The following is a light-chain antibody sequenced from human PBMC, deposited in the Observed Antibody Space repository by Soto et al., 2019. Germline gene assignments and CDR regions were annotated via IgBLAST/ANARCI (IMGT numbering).Light chain of an antibody. J-gene: IGKJ4*01. V-gene: IGKV1-33*01. Sequence: DVQLTQSPSTLPASVGDRVAITCQATQNILNYLNWFQQRPGKTPQLLISDASHLEPGVPSRFSGQRSGTDFTLIISALQPEDFATYFCQQYEDLPLTFGGGTRVEV. CDR2: DAS. CDR1: QNILNY. CDR3: QQYEDLPLT.